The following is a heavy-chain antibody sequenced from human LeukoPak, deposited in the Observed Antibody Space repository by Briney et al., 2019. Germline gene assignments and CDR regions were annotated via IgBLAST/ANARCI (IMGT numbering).Heavy chain of an antibody. D-gene: IGHD6-19*01. J-gene: IGHJ4*02. Sequence: LETLSLTCTVSGXSISSYFWSWIRQPPGKGLEWIGYIYYSGSTNYNPSLKSRVTMSVDTSKNQFSLKLSSVTAADTAVYYCARIDRAVAGTIDYWGQGTLVTVSS. CDR3: ARIDRAVAGTIDY. CDR2: IYYSGST. V-gene: IGHV4-59*08. CDR1: GXSISSYF.